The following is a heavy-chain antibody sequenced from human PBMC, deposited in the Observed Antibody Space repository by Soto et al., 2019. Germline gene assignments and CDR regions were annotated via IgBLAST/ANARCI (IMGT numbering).Heavy chain of an antibody. Sequence: QVQLVQSGAEVKKPGSSVKVSCKASGGTFSSYTISWLRQAPGQGLEWMGRIIPILGIANYAQKFHGRVTITADKATSTAYMELSSLRSEDTAVYYCAGGDDYGVSEYFQHWGQGTLVTVSS. CDR1: GGTFSSYT. CDR2: IIPILGIA. J-gene: IGHJ1*01. V-gene: IGHV1-69*02. D-gene: IGHD4-17*01. CDR3: AGGDDYGVSEYFQH.